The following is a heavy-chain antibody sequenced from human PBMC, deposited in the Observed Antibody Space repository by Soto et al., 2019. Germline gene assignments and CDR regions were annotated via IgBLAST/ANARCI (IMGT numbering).Heavy chain of an antibody. CDR3: GRDRGSGRDYAWFAP. Sequence: QVQLVQSGAEVKKPGSSVKVSCKASGGTFSSYAISWVRQAPGQGLEWMGGIIPIYGTANYAQKFQGRVTSTAEQSTSTAHLELSSPSSEATAGYYWGRDRGSGRDYAWFAPWGKGTLVTVSS. CDR2: IIPIYGTA. D-gene: IGHD3-10*01. V-gene: IGHV1-69*12. CDR1: GGTFSSYA. J-gene: IGHJ5*02.